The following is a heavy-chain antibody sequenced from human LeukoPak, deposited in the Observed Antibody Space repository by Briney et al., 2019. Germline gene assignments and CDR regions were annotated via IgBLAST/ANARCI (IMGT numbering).Heavy chain of an antibody. D-gene: IGHD3-16*01. Sequence: SETLSLTCTVSGGSISSGDYYWSWIRQPPGKGLEWIGYIYYSGGTYSNPSLESRVTMSVDTSKNQFSLKLSSVTAADTAVYYCARDRGGYGAQQDYWGQGTLVTVSS. V-gene: IGHV4-30-4*08. CDR2: IYYSGGT. J-gene: IGHJ4*02. CDR3: ARDRGGYGAQQDY. CDR1: GGSISSGDYY.